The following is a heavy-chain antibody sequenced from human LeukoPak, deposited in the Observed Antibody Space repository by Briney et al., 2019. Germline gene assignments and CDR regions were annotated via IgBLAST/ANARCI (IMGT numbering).Heavy chain of an antibody. Sequence: KSSETLSLTCTVSGGSISSYYWSWIRQPPGKGLEWIGYIYYSGSTNYNPSLKSRVTMSVDTSKNQFSLKLSSVTAADTAVYYCARGGPGYSSGWYLWSGWFDPWGQGTLVTVSS. CDR1: GGSISSYY. J-gene: IGHJ5*02. D-gene: IGHD6-19*01. CDR3: ARGGPGYSSGWYLWSGWFDP. CDR2: IYYSGST. V-gene: IGHV4-59*01.